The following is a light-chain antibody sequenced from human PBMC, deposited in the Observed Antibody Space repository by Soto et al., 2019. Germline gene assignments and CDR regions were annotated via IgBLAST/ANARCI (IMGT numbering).Light chain of an antibody. CDR1: SSDVGGYDL. V-gene: IGLV2-23*02. CDR2: EVT. Sequence: QSVLTQPASVSGSPGQSITISCTGTSSDVGGYDLVSWFQLHPAKAPRLMIYEVTKRPSGVSDRFSGSKSGNTASLTISGLQSEDEGNYYCSSYAGNKIVLFGGGTKVTVL. J-gene: IGLJ2*01. CDR3: SSYAGNKIVL.